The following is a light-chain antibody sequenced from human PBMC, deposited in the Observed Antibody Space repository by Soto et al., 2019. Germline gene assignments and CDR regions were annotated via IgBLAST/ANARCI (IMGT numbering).Light chain of an antibody. CDR2: DVS. V-gene: IGLV2-14*01. CDR3: TSYTTSNTRQIV. J-gene: IGLJ1*01. CDR1: SSDVGGYNY. Sequence: QSVLTQPASVSGSPGQSITISCTGTSSDVGGYNYVSWYQQHPGKAPKFMIYDVSSRPSGASNRFSGSKSGNTASLTISGLQAEDEADYYCTSYTTSNTRQIVFGTGTKVTVL.